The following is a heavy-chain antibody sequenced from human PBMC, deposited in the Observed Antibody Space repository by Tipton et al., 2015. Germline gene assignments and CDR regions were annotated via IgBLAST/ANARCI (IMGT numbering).Heavy chain of an antibody. Sequence: TLSLTCAVSGGSISSSTNWWSWVRQPPGKGLEWIGEIYHSGGTNYNPSLKSRVTISVDESKNQFSLRLSSVTAADTAVYYCARDRRRIWFGEKNGMDVWGQGTTVTVSS. CDR3: ARDRRRIWFGEKNGMDV. D-gene: IGHD3-10*01. J-gene: IGHJ6*02. V-gene: IGHV4-4*02. CDR1: GGSISSSTNW. CDR2: IYHSGGT.